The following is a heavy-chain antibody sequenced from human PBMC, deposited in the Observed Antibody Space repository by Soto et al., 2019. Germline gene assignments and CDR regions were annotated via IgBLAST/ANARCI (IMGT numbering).Heavy chain of an antibody. V-gene: IGHV3-21*01. CDR2: ISSSSSYI. J-gene: IGHJ6*02. CDR1: GFTFSSYS. D-gene: IGHD1-7*01. Sequence: EVQLGESGGGLVKPGGSLRLSCAASGFTFSSYSMNWVRQAPGKGLEWVSSISSSSSYIYYADSVKGRFTISRDNAKNSLYLQMNSLRAEDTAVYYCARARYDWNYPTHIYYYYGMDVWGQGTTVTVSS. CDR3: ARARYDWNYPTHIYYYYGMDV.